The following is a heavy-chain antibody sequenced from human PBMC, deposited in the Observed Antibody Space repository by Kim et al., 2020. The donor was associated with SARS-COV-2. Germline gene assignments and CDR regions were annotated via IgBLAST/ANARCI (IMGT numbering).Heavy chain of an antibody. CDR3: AISQGGVWSGYSHNWFDP. CDR1: GGSISSSSYY. Sequence: SETLSLTCTVSGGSISSSSYYWGWIRQPPGKGLEWIGSIYYSGSTYYNPSLKSRVTISVDTSKNQFSLKLSSVTAADTAVYYCAISQGGVWSGYSHNWFDPWGQGTLVTVSS. J-gene: IGHJ5*02. D-gene: IGHD3-3*01. V-gene: IGHV4-39*01. CDR2: IYYSGST.